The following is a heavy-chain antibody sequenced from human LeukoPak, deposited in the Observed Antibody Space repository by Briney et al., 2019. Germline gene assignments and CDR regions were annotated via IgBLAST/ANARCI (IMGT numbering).Heavy chain of an antibody. V-gene: IGHV1-2*02. CDR2: INPNSGGT. CDR3: ARVIGMMGLSPIGY. Sequence: ASVKVSCKASGYTFTAYYMHWVRQAPGQGLEWMGWINPNSGGTNYAQKFQGGVTMTRDTSISTAYMELSRVRSGDTAVYYCARVIGMMGLSPIGYWGQGTLVTVSS. CDR1: GYTFTAYY. D-gene: IGHD1-26*01. J-gene: IGHJ4*02.